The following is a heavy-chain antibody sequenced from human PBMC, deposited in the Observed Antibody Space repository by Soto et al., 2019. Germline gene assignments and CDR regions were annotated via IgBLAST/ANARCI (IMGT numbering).Heavy chain of an antibody. D-gene: IGHD3-10*01. CDR2: VNPIVSIS. V-gene: IGHV1-69*04. CDR1: GDTFNFYS. J-gene: IGHJ4*02. CDR3: ATSYGSGYRAFDY. Sequence: QVQLVQSGAEVKRPGSSVKVSCKASGDTFNFYSINWVRQAPGLGLGWMGRVNPIVSISNYPQGFQGRVTETADKSTSTAYMELSGLRSEDTAIYYCATSYGSGYRAFDYWGQGALVTVSS.